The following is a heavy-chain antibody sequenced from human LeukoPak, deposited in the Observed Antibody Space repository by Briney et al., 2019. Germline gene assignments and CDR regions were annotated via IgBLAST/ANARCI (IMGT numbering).Heavy chain of an antibody. CDR3: ARDDYGETFDY. Sequence: GGSLRLSCAASGFTFSSYAMSWVRQAPGKGLEWVSAISGGGGSTYYADSVKGRFTISRDNSKNTLYLQTNSLRAEDTAVYYCARDDYGETFDYWGQGTLVTVSS. J-gene: IGHJ4*02. V-gene: IGHV3-23*01. D-gene: IGHD4-17*01. CDR1: GFTFSSYA. CDR2: ISGGGGST.